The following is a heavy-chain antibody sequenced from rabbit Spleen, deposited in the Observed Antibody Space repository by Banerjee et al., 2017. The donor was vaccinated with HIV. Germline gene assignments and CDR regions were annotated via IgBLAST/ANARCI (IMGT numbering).Heavy chain of an antibody. V-gene: IGHV1S40*01. Sequence: QSLEESGGGLVQPEGSLTLTCTASGFSFSTDYYICWVRQAPGKGLECGACVYGGGGSNTYYATWARGRFTISKTSSTTVTLQMTSLTAADTATYFCARDLDGVIGWNFGWWGQGTLVTVS. D-gene: IGHD4-1*01. CDR2: VYGGGGSNT. J-gene: IGHJ4*01. CDR1: GFSFSTDYY. CDR3: ARDLDGVIGWNFGW.